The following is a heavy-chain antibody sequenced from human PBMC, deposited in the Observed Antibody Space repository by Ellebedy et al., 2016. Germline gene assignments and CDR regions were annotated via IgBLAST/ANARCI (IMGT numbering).Heavy chain of an antibody. CDR3: ARDGTRRLVPADMDV. Sequence: GGSLRLSXAASGFTFRSYSMNWVRQAPGKGLEWVSYISSSSSTIYYADSVKGRFTISRDNAKNSLYLQMNSLRDEDTAVYYCARDGTRRLVPADMDVWGKGTTVTVSS. CDR1: GFTFRSYS. D-gene: IGHD2-2*01. J-gene: IGHJ6*03. V-gene: IGHV3-48*02. CDR2: ISSSSSTI.